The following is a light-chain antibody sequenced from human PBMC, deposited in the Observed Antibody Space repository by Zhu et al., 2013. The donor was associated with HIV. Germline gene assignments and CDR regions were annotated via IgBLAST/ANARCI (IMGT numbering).Light chain of an antibody. CDR2: AAS. CDR1: QANSNY. V-gene: IGKV1-27*01. Sequence: DIQMTQSPSSLSASVGDRVTITCRASQANSNYVAWFQQKPGKVPKLLIYAASTLQSGVPSRFSGSGSGTEFTLTISSLQPEDVATYYCQNYNSAPLTFGGGTKVEIK. J-gene: IGKJ4*01. CDR3: QNYNSAPLT.